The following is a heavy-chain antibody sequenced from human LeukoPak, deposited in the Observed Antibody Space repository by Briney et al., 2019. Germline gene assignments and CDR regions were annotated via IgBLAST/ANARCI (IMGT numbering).Heavy chain of an antibody. J-gene: IGHJ3*02. CDR3: ARRRLELRMNDAFDI. CDR1: GFIFSSYW. Sequence: GGSLRLSCEASGFIFSSYWMSWVRQAPGKGLEWVANIKQDGSERYCVDSVKGRFIISRDNAKNSLYLQMDSLRAEDTAVYYCARRRLELRMNDAFDIWGQGTMVTVSS. CDR2: IKQDGSER. D-gene: IGHD1-7*01. V-gene: IGHV3-7*01.